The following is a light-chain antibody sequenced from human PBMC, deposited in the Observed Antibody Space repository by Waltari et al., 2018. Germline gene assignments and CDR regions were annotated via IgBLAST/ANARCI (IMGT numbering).Light chain of an antibody. J-gene: IGKJ1*01. CDR3: QKYGTLPAT. V-gene: IGKV3-20*01. Sequence: EIVLTQSPGTLSLSPGERATLSCRASQSVSRYLAGYQQKPCQAPRLLIYDTSIRATGVPDRFGGSGSGTDVSLTISRLEPEDFAVYYCQKYGTLPATFGQGTKVQMK. CDR2: DTS. CDR1: QSVSRY.